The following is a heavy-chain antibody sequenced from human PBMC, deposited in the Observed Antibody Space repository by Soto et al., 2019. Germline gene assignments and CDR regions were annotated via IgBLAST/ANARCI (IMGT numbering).Heavy chain of an antibody. CDR1: GYTFTSYA. D-gene: IGHD3-10*01. CDR2: INAGNGNT. Sequence: QVQLVQSGAEVKXPGXSVKVSCKASGYTFTSYAMHWVRQAPGQRLEWMGWINAGNGNTKYSQKFQGRVTITRDTSASTAYMELSSLRSEDTAVYYCARGSGLTYFDYWGQGTLVTVSS. CDR3: ARGSGLTYFDY. J-gene: IGHJ4*02. V-gene: IGHV1-3*01.